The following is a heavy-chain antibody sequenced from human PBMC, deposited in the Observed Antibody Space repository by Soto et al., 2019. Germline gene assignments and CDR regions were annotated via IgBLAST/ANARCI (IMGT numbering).Heavy chain of an antibody. V-gene: IGHV3-48*03. D-gene: IGHD1-26*01. CDR2: ISSSGSTI. CDR1: GFTFSSYE. Sequence: LRLSCAASGFTFSSYEMNWVRQAPGKGLEWVSYISSSGSTIYYADSVKGRFTISRDNAKNSLYLQMNSLRAEDTAVYYCARTRREWELLVNFDYWGQGTLVTVSS. J-gene: IGHJ4*02. CDR3: ARTRREWELLVNFDY.